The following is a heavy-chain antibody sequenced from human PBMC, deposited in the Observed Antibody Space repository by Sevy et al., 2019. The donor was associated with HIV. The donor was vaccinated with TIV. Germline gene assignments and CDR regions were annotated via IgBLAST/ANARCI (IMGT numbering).Heavy chain of an antibody. J-gene: IGHJ4*02. D-gene: IGHD6-13*01. CDR3: ARGIAAAGTVSDFDY. V-gene: IGHV4-59*01. Sequence: SETLSLTCTVSGGSISSYYWSWIRQPPGKGLEWIGYINYSGSTNYNPSLKSRVTISVDTSKNQFSLKLSSVTAADTAVYYGARGIAAAGTVSDFDYWGQGTLVTVSS. CDR1: GGSISSYY. CDR2: INYSGST.